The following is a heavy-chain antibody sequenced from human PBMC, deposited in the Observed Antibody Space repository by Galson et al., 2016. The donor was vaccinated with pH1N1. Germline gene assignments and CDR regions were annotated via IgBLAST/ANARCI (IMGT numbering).Heavy chain of an antibody. Sequence: SLRLSCAASGFTFDDYAMHWVRQAPGKGLEWVSGISWNSGSIGYADFVKGRSTISRDNAKKSLYLQMNSLRAEDTALYYCAKVVGHLSGYYDYWGQGTLVTVSS. CDR3: AKVVGHLSGYYDY. D-gene: IGHD3-9*01. CDR2: ISWNSGSI. V-gene: IGHV3-9*01. CDR1: GFTFDDYA. J-gene: IGHJ4*02.